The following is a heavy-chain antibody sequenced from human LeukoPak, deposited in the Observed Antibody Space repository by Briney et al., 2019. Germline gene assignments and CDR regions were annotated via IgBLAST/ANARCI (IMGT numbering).Heavy chain of an antibody. Sequence: GGSLRLSCAASGFTFSSYAMSWVRQAPGKGLELVSAISGSVGSTYYPDSVKCGFTISRDSSENTLYRQMNSLRAEDTAVYYCAKVIAAAADDAFDIWGQGTMVTVSS. CDR2: ISGSVGST. V-gene: IGHV3-23*01. D-gene: IGHD6-13*01. J-gene: IGHJ3*02. CDR3: AKVIAAAADDAFDI. CDR1: GFTFSSYA.